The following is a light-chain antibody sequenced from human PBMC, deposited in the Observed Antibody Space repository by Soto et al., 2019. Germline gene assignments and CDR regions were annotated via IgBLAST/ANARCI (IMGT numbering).Light chain of an antibody. Sequence: DIQMTQSPSSLSASVGDRVTITCRASQSISSYLNWYQQKPGKAPKLLIYAASSLQSGVPSRFSGSGSGTDFTLTISILQPEDFAIYYCQQVYRTPLICGGGTRVDIK. CDR1: QSISSY. CDR2: AAS. J-gene: IGKJ4*01. V-gene: IGKV1-39*01. CDR3: QQVYRTPLI.